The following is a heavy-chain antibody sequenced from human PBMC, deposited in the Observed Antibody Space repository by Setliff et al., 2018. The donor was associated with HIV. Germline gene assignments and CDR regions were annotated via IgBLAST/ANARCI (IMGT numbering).Heavy chain of an antibody. J-gene: IGHJ3*01. CDR1: GGSFRNYA. V-gene: IGHV1-69*06. CDR3: ARDRSGIAVAAPDAFDV. CDR2: IVPLLGTP. Sequence: SVKVSCKASGGSFRNYAINWVRQAPGQGLEWMGGIVPLLGTPNYAHKFQGRVTITADKYSSTVYMELSSLRSEDSAVFYCARDRSGIAVAAPDAFDVWGQGTMVTVSS. D-gene: IGHD6-19*01.